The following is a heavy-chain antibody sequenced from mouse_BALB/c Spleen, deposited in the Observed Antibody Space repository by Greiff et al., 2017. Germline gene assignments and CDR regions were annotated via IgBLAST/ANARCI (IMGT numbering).Heavy chain of an antibody. J-gene: IGHJ3*01. CDR3: AKGAYYDYDGFAY. V-gene: IGHV1-14*01. D-gene: IGHD2-4*01. Sequence: EVQLVESGPELVKPGASVKMSCKASGYTFTSYVMHWVKQKPGQGLEWIGYINPYNDGTKYNEKFKGKATLTSDKSSSTAYMELSSLTSEDSAVYYCAKGAYYDYDGFAYWGQGTLVTVSA. CDR1: GYTFTSYV. CDR2: INPYNDGT.